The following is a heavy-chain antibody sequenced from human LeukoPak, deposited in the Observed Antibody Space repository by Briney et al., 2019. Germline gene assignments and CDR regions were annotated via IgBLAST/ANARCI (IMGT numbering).Heavy chain of an antibody. V-gene: IGHV1-46*01. CDR1: GYTFTSYY. CDR2: INPSGDST. D-gene: IGHD2/OR15-2a*01. Sequence: ASVKVSCKACGYTFTSYYMYWVRQGPGQGLEWMGVINPSGDSTSYAQKFQGRVTMTRDASTSTVYMEVSSLRSEDTAVYYCASGNCDTVCYFDYWGQGTVVTVSS. CDR3: ASGNCDTVCYFDY. J-gene: IGHJ4*02.